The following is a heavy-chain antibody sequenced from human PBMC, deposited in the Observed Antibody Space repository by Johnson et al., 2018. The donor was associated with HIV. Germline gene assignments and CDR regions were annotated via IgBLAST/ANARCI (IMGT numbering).Heavy chain of an antibody. D-gene: IGHD1-26*01. V-gene: IGHV3-7*02. J-gene: IGHJ3*02. CDR1: GFSFSTYW. CDR2: IKQDGSEK. Sequence: EVQLVESGGGVVQPGRSLRLSCAASGFSFSTYWVSWVRQAPGKGPEWVANIKQDGSEKYYVDSVKGRFTISRDNSKNTLYLQMNSLRAEDTAVYYCARGRWEVGPGGAFDIWGQGTMVTVSS. CDR3: ARGRWEVGPGGAFDI.